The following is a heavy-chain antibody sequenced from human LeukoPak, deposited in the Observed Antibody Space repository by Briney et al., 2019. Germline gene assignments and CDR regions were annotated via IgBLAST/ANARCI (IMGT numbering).Heavy chain of an antibody. V-gene: IGHV4-59*01. Sequence: PSETLSLTCTVSGASISGYYWSWIRQPPGRGLEWLGYIYNSVNDYNPSLKSRVIISSDPSKNQFSLRLSSMTAADTAVYYCAILPTVWGQGTLVTVSS. D-gene: IGHD1-14*01. CDR1: GASISGYY. CDR3: AILPTV. CDR2: IYNSVN. J-gene: IGHJ4*02.